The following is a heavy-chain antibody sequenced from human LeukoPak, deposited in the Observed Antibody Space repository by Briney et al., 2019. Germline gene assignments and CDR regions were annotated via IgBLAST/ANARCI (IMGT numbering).Heavy chain of an antibody. CDR2: MNPNSGNT. CDR1: GYTFTNYD. D-gene: IGHD1-26*01. V-gene: IGHV1-8*03. Sequence: ASVKASCKASGYTFTNYDINWVRQATGQGLEWMGWMNPNSGNTGYAQKFQGRVTITRNTSISTAYMEVSSLRSEDTAVYYCARGSYSGSYLSDYWGQGTLVTVSS. CDR3: ARGSYSGSYLSDY. J-gene: IGHJ4*02.